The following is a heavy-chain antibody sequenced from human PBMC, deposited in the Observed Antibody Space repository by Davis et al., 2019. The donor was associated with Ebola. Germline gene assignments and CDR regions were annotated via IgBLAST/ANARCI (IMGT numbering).Heavy chain of an antibody. J-gene: IGHJ6*04. CDR1: GFNFNTYG. V-gene: IGHV3-21*01. D-gene: IGHD3-10*01. Sequence: GDSLKISCAASGFNFNTYGMNCVRQAPGKGLEWVSSISSSNPYIYYADSVEGRFTISRDNAKSLLYLQMSSLRVEDTAVYYCAREGYYGSGNYYPVWGKGTTVTVSS. CDR3: AREGYYGSGNYYPV. CDR2: ISSSNPYI.